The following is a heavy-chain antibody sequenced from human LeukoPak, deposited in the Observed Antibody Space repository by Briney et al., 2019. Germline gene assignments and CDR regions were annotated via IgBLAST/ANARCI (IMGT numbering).Heavy chain of an antibody. CDR2: IYYSGST. D-gene: IGHD6-13*01. J-gene: IGHJ5*02. CDR1: GGSISSYY. CDR3: ARGRRSSRANWCDP. V-gene: IGHV4-59*12. Sequence: PSETLSLSCAVSGGSISSYYRSWVRQPPGKGLEWIVYIYYSGSTNYNPSPKSRVTMSVDTSKNQFSLTLSAVTAADTAVYYCARGRRSSRANWCDPWGQGTLVTVSS.